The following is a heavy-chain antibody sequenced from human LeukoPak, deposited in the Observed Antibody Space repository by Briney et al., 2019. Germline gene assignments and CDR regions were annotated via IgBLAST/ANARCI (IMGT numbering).Heavy chain of an antibody. CDR1: GFTFSSYA. Sequence: GGSLRLSCAASGFTFSSYAMSWVRQAPGKGLEWVSAISGSGGSTYYADSVKGRFTISRDNSKDTLYLQMNSLRAEDTAVYYCAKDRSGQWLVRVPDYWGQGTLVTVSS. CDR3: AKDRSGQWLVRVPDY. J-gene: IGHJ4*02. V-gene: IGHV3-23*01. CDR2: ISGSGGST. D-gene: IGHD6-19*01.